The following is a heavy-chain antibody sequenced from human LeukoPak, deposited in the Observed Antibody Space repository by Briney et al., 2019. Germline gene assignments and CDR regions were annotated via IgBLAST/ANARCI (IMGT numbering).Heavy chain of an antibody. D-gene: IGHD5-12*01. CDR3: ARGGYDFGVDY. Sequence: SETLSLTCTVSGGSISSGDYYWSWIRQPPGKGLEWIGYNYYSGSTYYNPSLKGRVTISVDTSKNQFSLKLSSVTAADTAVYYCARGGYDFGVDYWGQGTLVTVSS. CDR1: GGSISSGDYY. CDR2: NYYSGST. J-gene: IGHJ4*02. V-gene: IGHV4-30-4*08.